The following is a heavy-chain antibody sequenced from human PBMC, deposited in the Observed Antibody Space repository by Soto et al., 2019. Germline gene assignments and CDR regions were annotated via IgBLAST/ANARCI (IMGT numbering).Heavy chain of an antibody. D-gene: IGHD3-3*01. CDR2: TYYRSKWYN. V-gene: IGHV6-1*01. CDR1: GDIVSSNSAA. CDR3: ARGLFFGMVSYYFDY. J-gene: IGHJ4*02. Sequence: PSRTLSLACAISGDIVSSNSAAWNWIRQSPSRGLEWLGRTYYRSKWYNDYAGAVKNRITIKPDTSMNQVSLQLNSVTPEDTAVYYCARGLFFGMVSYYFDYWGQGTLVTVSS.